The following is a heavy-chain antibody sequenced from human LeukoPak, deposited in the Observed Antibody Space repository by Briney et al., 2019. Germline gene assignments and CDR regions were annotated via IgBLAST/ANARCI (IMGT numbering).Heavy chain of an antibody. J-gene: IGHJ4*02. CDR2: INAGNGNT. Sequence: GASVKVSCKASGYTFTSYAMHWVRQAPGQRLEWMGWINAGNGNTKYSQKFQGRVTITRDTSASTACMEMSSLTSEDTALYYCARDDCGDTCYPGGYWGQGTLVTVSS. CDR1: GYTFTSYA. CDR3: ARDDCGDTCYPGGY. V-gene: IGHV1-3*01. D-gene: IGHD2-21*01.